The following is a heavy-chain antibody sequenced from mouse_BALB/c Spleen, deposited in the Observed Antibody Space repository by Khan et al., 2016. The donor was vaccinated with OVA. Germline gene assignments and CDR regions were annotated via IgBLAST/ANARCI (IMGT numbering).Heavy chain of an antibody. CDR3: ARQPYYHYNIMDY. CDR2: IWNDGST. CDR1: GFSLTNYG. Sequence: QVQLKESGPGLVAPSQSLSISCTISGFSLTNYGVHWVRQPPGKGLEWMVVIWNDGSTTYNSALKSNLTICQDNYKCQAFLKMNSLQTDDTAMYVGARQPYYHYNIMDYWGQGTAGTVSS. D-gene: IGHD2-10*01. V-gene: IGHV2-6-1*01. J-gene: IGHJ4*01.